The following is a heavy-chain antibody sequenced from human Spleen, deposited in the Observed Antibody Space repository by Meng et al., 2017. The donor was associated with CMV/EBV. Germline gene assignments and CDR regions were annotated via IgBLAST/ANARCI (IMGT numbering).Heavy chain of an antibody. D-gene: IGHD3-10*01. J-gene: IGHJ6*02. CDR1: GFTFSSYS. Sequence: GESLKIPCAASGFTFSSYSMNWVRQAPGKGPEWVSSISSSSSYIYYADSLKGRFTIFRDNAKNSLYLQMNSLRAEDTAVYYCARAHYYGSGSYDAHDDYYYYGMDVWGQGTAVTVSS. V-gene: IGHV3-21*01. CDR3: ARAHYYGSGSYDAHDDYYYYGMDV. CDR2: ISSSSSYI.